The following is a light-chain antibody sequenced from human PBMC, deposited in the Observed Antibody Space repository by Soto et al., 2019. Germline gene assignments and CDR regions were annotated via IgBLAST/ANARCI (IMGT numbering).Light chain of an antibody. J-gene: IGLJ2*01. CDR3: SSYTSSSTRV. V-gene: IGLV2-14*01. CDR2: EVS. CDR1: SSDVGGYNY. Sequence: QSALTQPASVSGSPGQSITISCTGTSSDVGGYNYVSWYQQHPGKAPKLIIYEVSNRPSGVSNRFSGSKSGNTASLTISGLQGEDEADYYCSSYTSSSTRVFGGGTKLSVL.